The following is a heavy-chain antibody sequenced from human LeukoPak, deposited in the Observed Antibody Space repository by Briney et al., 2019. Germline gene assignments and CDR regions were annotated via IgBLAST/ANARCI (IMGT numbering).Heavy chain of an antibody. D-gene: IGHD2-2*01. CDR2: IYYSGST. V-gene: IGHV4-30-4*08. J-gene: IGHJ6*03. Sequence: PSETLSLTCTVSGGSISSGDYYWSWIRQPPGKGLEWIGYIYYSGSTYYNPSLKSRVTISVDTSKNQFSPKLSSVTAADTAVYYCAREVVVVPAAISNYYYYMDVWGKGTTVTVSS. CDR1: GGSISSGDYY. CDR3: AREVVVVPAAISNYYYYMDV.